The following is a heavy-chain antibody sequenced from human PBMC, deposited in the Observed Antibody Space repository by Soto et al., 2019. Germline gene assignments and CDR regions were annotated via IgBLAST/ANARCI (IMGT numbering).Heavy chain of an antibody. V-gene: IGHV3-23*01. D-gene: IGHD3-3*02. CDR2: ISGSGGSV. CDR3: AKDGTSYLPFYFDS. Sequence: GESLKISCAASGFTFSNYVMNWVRQAPGKGLEWVSGISGSGGSVYYVDSVKGRFTISRDKSKNTVYLQMNNLRAEDTAVYYCAKDGTSYLPFYFDSWGQGILVTVSS. CDR1: GFTFSNYV. J-gene: IGHJ4*01.